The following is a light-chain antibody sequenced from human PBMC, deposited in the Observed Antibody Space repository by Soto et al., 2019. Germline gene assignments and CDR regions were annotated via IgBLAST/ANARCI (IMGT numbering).Light chain of an antibody. Sequence: EIVMTQSPATLSVSPGERATLSCRASQSVGSNLAWYQQKPGQAPRLLIYGTSTRATDIPARFSGSGSGTEFTLSISSLQSEDFAVYYCKQYDSSPRTFGQGTKVDIK. CDR1: QSVGSN. CDR3: KQYDSSPRT. J-gene: IGKJ1*01. CDR2: GTS. V-gene: IGKV3-15*01.